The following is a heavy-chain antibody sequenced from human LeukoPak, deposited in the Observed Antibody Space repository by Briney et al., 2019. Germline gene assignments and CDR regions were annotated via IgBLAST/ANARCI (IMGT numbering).Heavy chain of an antibody. Sequence: SQTLSLTCTVSGGSISSGGYYWSWIRQHPGKGLEWVGYIYYSGCTYYNPSLKSPVTISLDTSKTQFSLKLSSVTAADTAVYYSARDNPPGYYTRYYYYGMDVWGQGTTVTVSS. V-gene: IGHV4-31*01. J-gene: IGHJ6*02. CDR2: IYYSGCT. CDR1: GGSISSGGYY. D-gene: IGHD3-22*01. CDR3: ARDNPPGYYTRYYYYGMDV.